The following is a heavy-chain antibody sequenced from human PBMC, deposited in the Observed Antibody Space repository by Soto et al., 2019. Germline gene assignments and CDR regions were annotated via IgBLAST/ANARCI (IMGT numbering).Heavy chain of an antibody. J-gene: IGHJ4*02. CDR2: IYNSVNT. CDR3: ARGPSGDKVDY. Sequence: SETLSVTCTVAGDSISNGYYTWSWIRQPPGKDLEWIGHIYNSVNTYSNPSLKSRVTISADTSKNQFSLKLSSVTAADTAVYYCARGPSGDKVDYWGQGTLVT. CDR1: GDSISNGYYT. V-gene: IGHV4-30-4*01. D-gene: IGHD3-10*01.